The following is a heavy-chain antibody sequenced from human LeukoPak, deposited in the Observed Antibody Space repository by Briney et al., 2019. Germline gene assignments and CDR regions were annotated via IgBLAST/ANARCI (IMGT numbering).Heavy chain of an antibody. V-gene: IGHV4-59*01. CDR3: ARVAVYCSSSSCYDGNFDY. CDR2: IYYSGST. CDR1: GGSISSYY. J-gene: IGHJ4*02. D-gene: IGHD2-2*01. Sequence: SETLSLTCTVSGGSISSYYWSWIRQPPGKGLEWIGYIYYSGSTNYNPSLKSRVTISVDTSKNQFSPKLSSVTAADTAVYYCARVAVYCSSSSCYDGNFDYWGQGTLVTVSS.